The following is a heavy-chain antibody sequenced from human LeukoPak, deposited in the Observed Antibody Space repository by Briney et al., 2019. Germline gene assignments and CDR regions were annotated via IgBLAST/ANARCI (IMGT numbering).Heavy chain of an antibody. V-gene: IGHV4-39*02. CDR2: IYYSGST. Sequence: SETLSLTRAVSGGSISSSSYHWGWIRQPPGKGLEWIGSIYYSGSTYYNPSLKSRVTISVDTSKNQFSLKLSSLTAADTAVYYCARDSSSWYRGFDYWGQGTLVTVSS. D-gene: IGHD6-13*01. J-gene: IGHJ4*02. CDR1: GGSISSSSYH. CDR3: ARDSSSWYRGFDY.